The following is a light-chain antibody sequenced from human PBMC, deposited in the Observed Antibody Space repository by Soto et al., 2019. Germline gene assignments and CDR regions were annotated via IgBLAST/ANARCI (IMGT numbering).Light chain of an antibody. CDR2: NVS. Sequence: QSALTQPASVSGSPGQSITISCAGTSSDIGAYNYVSWYQQHPGRAPKLIIYNVSYRPSGVSNRFSGSKSGNTASLTISGLQAEDEADCYCSSYSNTNTRVFGPGTKLTVL. CDR3: SSYSNTNTRV. CDR1: SSDIGAYNY. V-gene: IGLV2-14*01. J-gene: IGLJ1*01.